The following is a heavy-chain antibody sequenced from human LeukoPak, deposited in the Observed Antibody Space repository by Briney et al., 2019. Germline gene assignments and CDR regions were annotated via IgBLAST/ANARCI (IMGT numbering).Heavy chain of an antibody. CDR2: INPNSCDT. CDR1: GYILTDYY. J-gene: IGHJ4*02. CDR3: ARDLFYSVSGTYYNVGRVFNY. D-gene: IGHD3-10*01. Sequence: ASVKVSCKASGYILTDYYMHWVRQAPGQGLEWMGWINPNSCDTNYAQKCQGRVTITRDTSITTAYMELTSLRSDDTAVYYCARDLFYSVSGTYYNVGRVFNYWGQGTLVTVSS. V-gene: IGHV1-2*02.